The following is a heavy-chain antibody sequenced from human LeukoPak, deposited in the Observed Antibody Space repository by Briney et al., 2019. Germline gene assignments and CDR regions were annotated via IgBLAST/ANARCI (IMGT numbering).Heavy chain of an antibody. CDR2: ISYDGSDK. CDR1: GFTFSSYA. D-gene: IGHD5-24*01. CDR3: ARDPSPHYVEMATMEKDY. Sequence: PGGSLRLSCAASGFTFSSYAMHWVRQAPGKGLEWVAVISYDGSDKYYADSVKGRFTISRDNSKNTLYLQMNSLRAEDTAVYYCARDPSPHYVEMATMEKDYCGQGTLVTVSS. V-gene: IGHV3-30*01. J-gene: IGHJ4*02.